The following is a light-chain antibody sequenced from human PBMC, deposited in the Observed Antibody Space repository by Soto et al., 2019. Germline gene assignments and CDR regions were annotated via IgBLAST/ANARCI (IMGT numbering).Light chain of an antibody. CDR1: QSVSSK. J-gene: IGKJ4*01. CDR3: QQYNDWPLT. Sequence: EIVMTQSPATLSVSPGERATLSCRASQSVSSKLAWYQQKPGQTPRLLIYGASTRATGIPSRFSGSGSGTEFTLTITILQSEDFAVYYCQQYNDWPLTFGGGTKVEIK. V-gene: IGKV3-15*01. CDR2: GAS.